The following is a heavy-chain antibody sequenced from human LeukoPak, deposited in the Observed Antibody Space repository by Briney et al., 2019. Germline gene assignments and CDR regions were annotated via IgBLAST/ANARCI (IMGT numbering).Heavy chain of an antibody. V-gene: IGHV1-69*04. CDR3: ARSEGGYSGYGEIDY. Sequence: GASVKVSCKASGGTFSSYAISWVRQAPGQGLEWMGRIIPIFGIANYAQKFQGRVTITADKSTSTAYMELSSLRSEDTAVYYCARSEGGYSGYGEIDYWGQGTLVTVSS. D-gene: IGHD5-12*01. CDR1: GGTFSSYA. CDR2: IIPIFGIA. J-gene: IGHJ4*02.